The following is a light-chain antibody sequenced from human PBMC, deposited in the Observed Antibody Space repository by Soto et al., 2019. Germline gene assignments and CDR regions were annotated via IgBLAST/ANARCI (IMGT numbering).Light chain of an antibody. V-gene: IGKV3-11*01. J-gene: IGKJ3*01. Sequence: EIVLTQSPATLSLSPGERTTLSCWASQSVSSYLSWYQQKPGQAPRLLIYDASNRATGVPARFSGSGSGTDFTLTISSLEPEDFATYYCQQSYSTLTFGPGTKVDIK. CDR3: QQSYSTLT. CDR2: DAS. CDR1: QSVSSY.